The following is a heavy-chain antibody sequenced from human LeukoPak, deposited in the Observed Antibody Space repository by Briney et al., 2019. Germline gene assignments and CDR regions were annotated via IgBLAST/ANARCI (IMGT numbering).Heavy chain of an antibody. J-gene: IGHJ4*02. CDR2: INPNSGGT. CDR3: ARDNRYSYGSHFDY. V-gene: IGHV1-2*04. Sequence: ASVKVSCKASGYTFTGYYMHWVRQAPGQGLEWMGWINPNSGGTNYAQKFQGWVTMTRDTSISTAYMELSRLRSDDTAVYYCARDNRYSYGSHFDYWGQGTLVTVSS. D-gene: IGHD5-18*01. CDR1: GYTFTGYY.